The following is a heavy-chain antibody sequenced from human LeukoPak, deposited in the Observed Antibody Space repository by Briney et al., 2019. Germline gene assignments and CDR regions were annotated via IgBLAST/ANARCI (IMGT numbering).Heavy chain of an antibody. J-gene: IGHJ4*02. CDR1: GGSISSYY. Sequence: PSETLSLTCTVSGGSISSYYWSWIRQPAGKGLEWIGRIYTSGSTYYNPSLKSRVTISVDTSKNQFSLKLSSVTAADTAVYYCARGRIAAAGYFDYWGQGTLVTVSS. D-gene: IGHD6-13*01. CDR2: IYTSGST. V-gene: IGHV4-4*07. CDR3: ARGRIAAAGYFDY.